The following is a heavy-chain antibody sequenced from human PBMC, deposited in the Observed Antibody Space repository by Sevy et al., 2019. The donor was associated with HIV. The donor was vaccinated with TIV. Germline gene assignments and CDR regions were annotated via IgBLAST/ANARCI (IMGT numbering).Heavy chain of an antibody. D-gene: IGHD2-8*01. V-gene: IGHV3-30*02. CDR1: GFSLTTSD. CDR3: ARGRKTTEEWLEELDYYYGLDV. J-gene: IGHJ6*02. CDR2: VRNDGSNK. Sequence: GSLRVSCAASGFSLTTSDMHWVRQAPGKGLEWVAYVRNDGSNKYYADSVRDRFTISRDSPKNTLYLQLNSLRDEETAIYYCARGRKTTEEWLEELDYYYGLDVWGQGTTVTVSS.